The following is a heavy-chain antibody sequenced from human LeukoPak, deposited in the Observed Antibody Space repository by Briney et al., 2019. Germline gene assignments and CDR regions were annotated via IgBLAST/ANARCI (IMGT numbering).Heavy chain of an antibody. J-gene: IGHJ4*02. CDR2: INPSGGST. CDR3: ARPSTYTIVGAPWYFDY. V-gene: IGHV1-46*01. Sequence: ASVKVSCKASGYTFTSYYMHWVRQAPGQGLEWMGIINPSGGSTSYAQKFQGRVTMARDTSTSTVYMELSSLRSEDTAVYYCARPSTYTIVGAPWYFDYRGQGTLVTVSS. CDR1: GYTFTSYY. D-gene: IGHD1-26*01.